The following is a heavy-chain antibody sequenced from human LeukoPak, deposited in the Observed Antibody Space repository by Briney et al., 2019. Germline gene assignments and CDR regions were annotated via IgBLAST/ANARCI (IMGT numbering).Heavy chain of an antibody. CDR2: TNSDGSST. CDR3: ARENWYLDY. J-gene: IGHJ4*02. V-gene: IGHV3-74*01. Sequence: GGSLRLSCAASGFTFSHYWMQWVRQAPGKGLVWVSRTNSDGSSTTYADSVKGRFTISRDNAKNTLYLQMNSLRAEDTAVYYCARENWYLDYWGQGTLVTVSS. D-gene: IGHD1-1*01. CDR1: GFTFSHYW.